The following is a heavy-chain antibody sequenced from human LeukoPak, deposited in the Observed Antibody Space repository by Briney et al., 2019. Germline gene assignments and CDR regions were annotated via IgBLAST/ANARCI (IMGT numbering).Heavy chain of an antibody. V-gene: IGHV4-59*01. D-gene: IGHD5-12*01. CDR1: GGSISSYY. J-gene: IGHJ4*02. CDR3: ARVSGYDWESFYDY. Sequence: SETLSLTCTVSGGSISSYYWSWIRRPPGKGLEWIGYIYYSGGTNYNPSLKSRVTISVDTSKNQFSLKLNSVTAADTAVYYCARVSGYDWESFYDYWGQGTLVTVSS. CDR2: IYYSGGT.